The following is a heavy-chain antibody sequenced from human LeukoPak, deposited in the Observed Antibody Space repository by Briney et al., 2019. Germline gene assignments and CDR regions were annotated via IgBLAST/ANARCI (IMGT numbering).Heavy chain of an antibody. CDR2: IYRGGST. J-gene: IGHJ5*02. CDR3: ARDLSDGSGIYH. D-gene: IGHD3-10*01. Sequence: GGSLRLSCAACGFTVSSNYMSWVRQAPGKGLEWVSVIYRGGSTYYTDSVKGRVTISRDNSKKKLYLQMNSLRAEDTAVYYCARDLSDGSGIYHWGQGTLVTVSS. CDR1: GFTVSSNY. V-gene: IGHV3-66*01.